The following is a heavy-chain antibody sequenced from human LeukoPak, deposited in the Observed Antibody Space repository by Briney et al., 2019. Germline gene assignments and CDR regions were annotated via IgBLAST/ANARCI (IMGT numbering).Heavy chain of an antibody. CDR2: IYYGGST. CDR3: ARGEQYSYHSSGPKSSDALGI. D-gene: IGHD3-22*01. J-gene: IGHJ3*02. V-gene: IGHV4-39*01. Sequence: SETLSLTCTISSGSISSSSYYWGWIRQPPGKGLEWIGSIYYGGSTYYNPSLKSRVTISVDTSKNQFSLKLSSVTAADTAVYYCARGEQYSYHSSGPKSSDALGIWGQGTMVTVSS. CDR1: SGSISSSSYY.